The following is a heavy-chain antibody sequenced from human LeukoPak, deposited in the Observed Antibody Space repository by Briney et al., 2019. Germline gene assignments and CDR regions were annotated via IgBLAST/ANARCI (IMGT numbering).Heavy chain of an antibody. V-gene: IGHV4-59*08. CDR1: GGSISSYY. J-gene: IGHJ4*02. CDR2: IYYSGST. Sequence: SETLSLTCTVSGGSISSYYWSWIRQPPGKGLEWIGYIYYSGSTNYNPSLKSRVTISVDTSKNQFSLKLSSVTAADTAVYYCTRHESDYGDFYFDYWGRGALVTVSS. CDR3: TRHESDYGDFYFDY. D-gene: IGHD4-17*01.